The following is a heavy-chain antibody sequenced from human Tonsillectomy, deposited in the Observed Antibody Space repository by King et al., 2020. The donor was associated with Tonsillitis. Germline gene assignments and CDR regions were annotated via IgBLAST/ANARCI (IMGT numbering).Heavy chain of an antibody. Sequence: GQLVQSGAEVKKPGSSVKVSCKASGGTFSSYAISWVRQAPGQGLEWMGRIIPILGIANYAQKFQGRVTITADKSTSTAYMELSSLRSEDTAVYYCAREPGIAAAGTHTFDPWGQGTLVTVSS. CDR3: AREPGIAAAGTHTFDP. V-gene: IGHV1-69*04. J-gene: IGHJ5*02. D-gene: IGHD6-13*01. CDR2: IIPILGIA. CDR1: GGTFSSYA.